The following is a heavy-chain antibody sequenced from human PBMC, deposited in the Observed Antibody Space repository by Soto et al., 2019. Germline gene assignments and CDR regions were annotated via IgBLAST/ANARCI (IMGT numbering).Heavy chain of an antibody. Sequence: ASVKVSCKASGGTFSSYAISWVRQAPGQGLEWMGGIIPIFGTANYAQKLQGRVTITADESTSTAYKELSSLRSEDTAVYYCARRGNEYSSSSGVRRKYYYYGMDVGG. CDR3: ARRGNEYSSSSGVRRKYYYYGMDV. CDR2: IIPIFGTA. J-gene: IGHJ6*02. D-gene: IGHD6-6*01. CDR1: GGTFSSYA. V-gene: IGHV1-69*13.